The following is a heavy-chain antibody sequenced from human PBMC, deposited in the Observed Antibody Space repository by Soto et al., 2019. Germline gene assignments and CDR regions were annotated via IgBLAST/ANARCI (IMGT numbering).Heavy chain of an antibody. J-gene: IGHJ4*02. CDR1: GYTFTKYS. Sequence: QVQLVQSGAELKEPGASVRVSCKASGYTFTKYSIHWLRQAPGQSLEWMGWINAGSGNTRYSQRFQGRVTMTGDTSASTVYMAVSSLTGEDTGLYFCARADRDYVGVADYFDYWGQGTLLTVS. V-gene: IGHV1-3*01. CDR3: ARADRDYVGVADYFDY. CDR2: INAGSGNT. D-gene: IGHD3-10*02.